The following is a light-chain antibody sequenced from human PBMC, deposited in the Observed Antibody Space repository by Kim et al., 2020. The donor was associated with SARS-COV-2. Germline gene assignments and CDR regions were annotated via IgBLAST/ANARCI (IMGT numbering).Light chain of an antibody. J-gene: IGKJ4*01. CDR2: DAS. CDR3: QQYKNWPLT. CDR1: QSVNRD. Sequence: VSPGERATLSCRASQSVNRDLAWYQKKPGQAHRLLIYDASTRATGIPARFSGSESGTEFTLTISSLQSEDFAIYYCQQYKNWPLTFGGGAKVDIK. V-gene: IGKV3-15*01.